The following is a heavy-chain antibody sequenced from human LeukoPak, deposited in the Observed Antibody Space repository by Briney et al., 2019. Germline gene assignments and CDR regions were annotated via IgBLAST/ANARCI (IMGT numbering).Heavy chain of an antibody. J-gene: IGHJ5*02. D-gene: IGHD6-13*01. CDR2: IYYSGST. CDR1: GGSISSISYY. CDR3: ARRGYISSWYWFDP. Sequence: PPETLSLTCTVSGGSISSISYYWGWIRQPPGKGLEWIGSIYYSGSTFYNPSLKSRVTISVDTSKNQFSLKLSSVTAADTAVYHCARRGYISSWYWFDPWGQGTLVTVSS. V-gene: IGHV4-39*01.